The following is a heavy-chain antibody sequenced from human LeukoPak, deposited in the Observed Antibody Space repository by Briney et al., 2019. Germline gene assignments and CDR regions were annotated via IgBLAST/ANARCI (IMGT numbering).Heavy chain of an antibody. J-gene: IGHJ4*02. D-gene: IGHD1/OR15-1a*01. Sequence: GGSLRLSCGASGFTFSSYWMSWVRQAPGKGQEWVANIRQDGSVQNYVDSVKGRFTISRDNPKNSVYLQMSSLRAEDTAVYYCLVTTRSRGFDYWGQGTLVTVSS. CDR2: IRQDGSVQ. CDR1: GFTFSSYW. V-gene: IGHV3-7*01. CDR3: LVTTRSRGFDY.